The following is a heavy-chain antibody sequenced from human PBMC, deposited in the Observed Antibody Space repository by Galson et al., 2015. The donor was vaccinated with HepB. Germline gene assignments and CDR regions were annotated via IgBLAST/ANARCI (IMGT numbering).Heavy chain of an antibody. J-gene: IGHJ6*02. Sequence: SVKVSCKASGYIFTSYTINWVRQAPGQGLEWMGWINAHTGIPTYAQDFTGRFVFSLDTSVSTAYLQISRLETEDTAVYYCVRGDGSYFGPLGYYYYGLDVWGQGTTVTVSS. CDR3: VRGDGSYFGPLGYYYYGLDV. V-gene: IGHV7-4-1*02. D-gene: IGHD1-26*01. CDR2: INAHTGIP. CDR1: GYIFTSYT.